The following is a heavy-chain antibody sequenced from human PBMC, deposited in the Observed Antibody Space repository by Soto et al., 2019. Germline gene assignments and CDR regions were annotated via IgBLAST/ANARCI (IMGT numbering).Heavy chain of an antibody. CDR3: ARTVTYYYDSSGYYLDY. J-gene: IGHJ4*02. CDR1: GGSISSYY. D-gene: IGHD3-22*01. CDR2: IYYSGST. Sequence: SETLALTCTVSGGSISSYYWSWIRQPPGEGLEWIGYIYYSGSTNYNPSLKSRVTISVDTSKNLFSLKLSSVTAADTAVYYFARTVTYYYDSSGYYLDYWGQGTLVTVSS. V-gene: IGHV4-59*01.